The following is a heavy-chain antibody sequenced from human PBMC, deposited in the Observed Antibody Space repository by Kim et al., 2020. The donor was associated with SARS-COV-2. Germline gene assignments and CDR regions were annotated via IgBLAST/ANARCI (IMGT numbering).Heavy chain of an antibody. D-gene: IGHD3-10*01. Sequence: SETLSLTCTVSGGSISSSSYYWGWIRQPPGKGLEWIGSIYYSGSTYYNPSLKSRVTISVDTSKNQFSLKLSSVTAADTAVYYCARGTRPKMVRGVIIPNWFDPWGQGTLVTVSS. V-gene: IGHV4-39*01. CDR3: ARGTRPKMVRGVIIPNWFDP. CDR1: GGSISSSSYY. CDR2: IYYSGST. J-gene: IGHJ5*02.